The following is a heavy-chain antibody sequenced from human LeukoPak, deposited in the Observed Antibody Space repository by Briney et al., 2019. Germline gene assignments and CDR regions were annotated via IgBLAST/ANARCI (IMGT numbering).Heavy chain of an antibody. D-gene: IGHD6-13*01. CDR2: ISGSGGNT. CDR3: ARHSRGRWYVFDY. Sequence: PGESLTLSCAADGFTFSSYAMSWVSQAPGKGLEWDSGISGSGGNTYYADSVKGRFTISRDNSNNTLYLQMNSLRAEDTAVYYCARHSRGRWYVFDYWGQGTLVSVSS. V-gene: IGHV3-23*01. CDR1: GFTFSSYA. J-gene: IGHJ4*02.